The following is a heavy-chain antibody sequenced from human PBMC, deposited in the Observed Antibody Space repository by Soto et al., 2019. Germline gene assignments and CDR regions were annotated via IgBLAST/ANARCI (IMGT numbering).Heavy chain of an antibody. CDR3: ARASDGYRSGQYVGYFDF. J-gene: IGHJ4*02. CDR1: GYTFTSYG. CDR2: IRAYNGYT. Sequence: ASVKVSCKASGYTFTSYGISWVRQAPGQGLEWMGWIRAYNGYTNYAQKFQGRVTVTTDTSTSTAYMELRNLISDDTAIYYCARASDGYRSGQYVGYFDFWGQGTLVTVSS. D-gene: IGHD3-3*01. V-gene: IGHV1-18*04.